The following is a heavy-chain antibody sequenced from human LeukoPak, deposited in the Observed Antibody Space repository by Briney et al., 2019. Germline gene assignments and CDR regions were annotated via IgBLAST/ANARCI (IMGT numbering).Heavy chain of an antibody. D-gene: IGHD3-16*01. V-gene: IGHV4-59*01. CDR3: ARDSSYDYVWGSYYYYGMDV. J-gene: IGHJ6*02. Sequence: SETLSLTCIVSGGSISSYYWSWIRQPPGKGLEWIGHIYYSGSTNYNPSLKSRVIISVDTSRNQFSLKLSSVTAADTAMYYCARDSSYDYVWGSYYYYGMDVWGQGTTVTVSS. CDR1: GGSISSYY. CDR2: IYYSGST.